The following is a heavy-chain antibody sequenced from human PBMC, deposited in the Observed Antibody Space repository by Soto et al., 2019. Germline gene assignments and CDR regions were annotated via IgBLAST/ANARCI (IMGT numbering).Heavy chain of an antibody. J-gene: IGHJ4*02. Sequence: QVQLVESGGGVVQPGRSLRLSCAASGFTFSNYAMHWVRQAPGKGLEWVAVISYDGINKYYADSVKGRFTISRDNSKSTLYLQMNSLRPEDTAVYYCARFLGGSTPVGFDYWGQGTLVTVSS. CDR1: GFTFSNYA. D-gene: IGHD3-16*01. CDR2: ISYDGINK. CDR3: ARFLGGSTPVGFDY. V-gene: IGHV3-30-3*01.